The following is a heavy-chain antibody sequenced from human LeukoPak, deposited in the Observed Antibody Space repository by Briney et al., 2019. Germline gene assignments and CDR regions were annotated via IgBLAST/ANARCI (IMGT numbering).Heavy chain of an antibody. V-gene: IGHV1-69*06. CDR3: ARYGYNSNWFDP. D-gene: IGHD5-24*01. CDR2: IIPIFGTA. CDR1: GGTFISYA. Sequence: GASVKVSCKASGGTFISYAISWVRQAPGQGLEWMGGIIPIFGTANYAQKFQGRVTITADKSTSTAYMELSSLRSEDTAVYYCARYGYNSNWFDPWGQGTLVTVSS. J-gene: IGHJ5*02.